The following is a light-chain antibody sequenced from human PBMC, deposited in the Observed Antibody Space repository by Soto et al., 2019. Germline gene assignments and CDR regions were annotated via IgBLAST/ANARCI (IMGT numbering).Light chain of an antibody. J-gene: IGKJ2*01. CDR1: QKISGW. CDR2: KGS. CDR3: QQYNSLYI. Sequence: DIQMTDPPSTLSSVLSVRFTMTFRASQKISGWLAWYQQKPGKAPKLLIYKGSSLESGVPSRLSGSGSGTEFTLTIDRLQTDEFATYYCQQYNSLYIFGQGTKVDIK. V-gene: IGKV1-5*03.